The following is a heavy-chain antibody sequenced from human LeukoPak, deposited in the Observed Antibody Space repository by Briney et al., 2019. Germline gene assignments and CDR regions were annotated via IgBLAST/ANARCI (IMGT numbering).Heavy chain of an antibody. V-gene: IGHV4-39*01. CDR1: GGSISTSGYY. CDR2: IYYSGTT. CDR3: ARQCDSNTHYHYGLDV. D-gene: IGHD3-22*01. J-gene: IGHJ6*02. Sequence: PSETLSLTCTVSGGSISTSGYYWGWIRQPPGKGLEWIGTIYYSGTTNYNPSLKSRVAISVDTSKNQFSLKLNSVTAADTAVYYCARQCDSNTHYHYGLDVWGQGTTVTVSS.